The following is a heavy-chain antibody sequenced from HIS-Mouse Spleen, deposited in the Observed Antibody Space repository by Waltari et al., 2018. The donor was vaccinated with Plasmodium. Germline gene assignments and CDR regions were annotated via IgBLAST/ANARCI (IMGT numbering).Heavy chain of an antibody. CDR3: ARGPGYSSGWYYFDY. D-gene: IGHD6-19*01. CDR2: SNHSGST. CDR1: GGSFSGYY. V-gene: IGHV4-34*01. Sequence: QVQLQQWGAGLLKPSETLSLTCAVYGGSFSGYYWSWIRQPPGKGLEWIGESNHSGSTNDNPSLKGRVTIAVDTSKNQFSLKLSSVTAADTAVYYCARGPGYSSGWYYFDYWGQGTLVTVSS. J-gene: IGHJ4*02.